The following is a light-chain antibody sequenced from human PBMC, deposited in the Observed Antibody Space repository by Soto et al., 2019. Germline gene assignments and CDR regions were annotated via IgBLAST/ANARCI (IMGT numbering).Light chain of an antibody. CDR3: QQYNNWPWT. Sequence: DIAMNQTLSTRSVSVRESAIRSCPASQSISIKLAWYQQKPGQAPRLIMFGASTRATGIPARFSGSWSRTEFLLTISSLPYEDFAVYYCQQYNNWPWTFGQGTNVDIK. CDR1: QSISIK. CDR2: GAS. V-gene: IGKV3-15*01. J-gene: IGKJ1*01.